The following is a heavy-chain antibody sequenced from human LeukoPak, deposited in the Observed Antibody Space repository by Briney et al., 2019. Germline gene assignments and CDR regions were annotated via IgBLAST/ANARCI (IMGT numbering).Heavy chain of an antibody. D-gene: IGHD6-19*01. CDR2: INWNGNTI. J-gene: IGHJ4*02. CDR1: GFTFDDYD. CDR3: AKDWAYSGWAYYFDY. V-gene: IGHV3-20*04. Sequence: GGSLRLSCAASGFTFDDYDINWVRQAPGKGLEWVSHINWNGNTIGYADSMKGRFTISRDNAKNMLYLQMNGLRSEDTALYYCAKDWAYSGWAYYFDYWGQGTLVTVSP.